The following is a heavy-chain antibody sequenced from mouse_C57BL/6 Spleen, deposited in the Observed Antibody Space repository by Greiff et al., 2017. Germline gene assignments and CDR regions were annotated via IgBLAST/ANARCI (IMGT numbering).Heavy chain of an antibody. V-gene: IGHV1-82*01. D-gene: IGHD1-1*01. J-gene: IGHJ1*03. CDR2: IYPGDGDT. CDR3: AGMGNYYGSREYFDV. CDR1: GYAFSSSW. Sequence: QVQLQQSGPELVKPGASVKISCKASGYAFSSSWMNWVKQRPGKGLEWIGRIYPGDGDTNYNGKFKGKATLTADKSSSTAYMQLSSLTSEDSAVYFCAGMGNYYGSREYFDVWGTGTTGTVSS.